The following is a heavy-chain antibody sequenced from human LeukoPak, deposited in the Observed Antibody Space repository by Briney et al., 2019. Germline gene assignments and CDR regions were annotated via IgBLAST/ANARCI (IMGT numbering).Heavy chain of an antibody. CDR1: RFTISSYS. CDR3: AKDRGGPGDY. V-gene: IGHV3-21*04. D-gene: IGHD4-23*01. J-gene: IGHJ4*02. Sequence: GGSLRLSCAASRFTISSYSMNWVRQAPGRGLEWVSSISSTSTYIYYADSVKGRFTISRDNAKNSLYLQMNSLRAEDMALYYCAKDRGGPGDYWGQGTLVTVSS. CDR2: ISSTSTYI.